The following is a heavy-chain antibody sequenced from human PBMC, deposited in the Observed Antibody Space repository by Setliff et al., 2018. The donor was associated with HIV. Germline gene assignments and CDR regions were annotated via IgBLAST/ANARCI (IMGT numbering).Heavy chain of an antibody. V-gene: IGHV3-53*01. Sequence: GGSLRLSCAASGFTVSSNYMSWVRQAPGKGLEWVSVIYSGSSTYYADSVKGRFTISRDNSKNTLYLQMNSLRAEDTAVYYCARDSPDSSGYSYFDYWGQGTLVTAPQ. J-gene: IGHJ4*02. CDR3: ARDSPDSSGYSYFDY. CDR1: GFTVSSNY. D-gene: IGHD3-22*01. CDR2: IYSGSST.